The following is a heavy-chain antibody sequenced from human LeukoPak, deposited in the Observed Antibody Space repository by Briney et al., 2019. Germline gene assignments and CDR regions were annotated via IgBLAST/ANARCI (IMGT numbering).Heavy chain of an antibody. V-gene: IGHV3-21*01. CDR3: AREAGGSGYSDYYYYMDV. J-gene: IGHJ6*03. Sequence: GGSLRLSCAASGFTFSRYSMNWVRQAPGKGLEWVSSISSSSSFIYYADSVKGRFTISRDNAKNSLYLQMNSLRAEDTGVYYCAREAGGSGYSDYYYYMDVWGKGTTVTVSS. CDR1: GFTFSRYS. D-gene: IGHD2-15*01. CDR2: ISSSSSFI.